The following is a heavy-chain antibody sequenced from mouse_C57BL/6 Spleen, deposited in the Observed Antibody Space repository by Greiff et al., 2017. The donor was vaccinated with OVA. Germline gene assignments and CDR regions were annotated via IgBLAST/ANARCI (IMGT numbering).Heavy chain of an antibody. V-gene: IGHV5-9-1*02. CDR3: TREGYDSWFAY. CDR1: GFTFSSYA. CDR2: ISSGGDYI. Sequence: VESGEGLVKPGGSLKLSCAASGFTFSSYAMSWVRQTPEKRLEWVAYISSGGDYIYYADTVKGRFTISRDNARNTLYLQMSSLKSEDTAMYYCTREGYDSWFAYWGQGTLVTVSA. D-gene: IGHD2-4*01. J-gene: IGHJ3*01.